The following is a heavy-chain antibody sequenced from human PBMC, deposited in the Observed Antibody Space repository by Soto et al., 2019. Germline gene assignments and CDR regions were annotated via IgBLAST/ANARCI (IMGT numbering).Heavy chain of an antibody. D-gene: IGHD4-4*01. CDR2: IYSGGST. V-gene: IGHV3-53*01. CDR3: ARDISNSNWFDP. J-gene: IGHJ5*02. Sequence: GSLRLSCAASGFTVSSNYMSWVRQAPGKGLEWVSVIYSGGSTYYADSVKGRFTISRDNSKNTLYLQMNSLRAEDTAVYYCARDISNSNWFDPWGQGTLVTVSS. CDR1: GFTVSSNY.